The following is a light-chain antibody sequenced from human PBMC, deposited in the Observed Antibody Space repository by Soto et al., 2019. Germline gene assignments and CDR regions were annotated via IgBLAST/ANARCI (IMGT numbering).Light chain of an antibody. CDR3: SSYRSRTTLV. CDR1: SSDVGSYNL. J-gene: IGLJ2*01. Sequence: QSALTQPASVSGSPGQSITISCTGTSSDVGSYNLVSWYQQHPGKAPKLMIYEGSKRPSGVSNRFSGSKSGNTASLTISGLQAEDEADYYCSSYRSRTTLVFGGGTKLTVL. V-gene: IGLV2-14*02. CDR2: EGS.